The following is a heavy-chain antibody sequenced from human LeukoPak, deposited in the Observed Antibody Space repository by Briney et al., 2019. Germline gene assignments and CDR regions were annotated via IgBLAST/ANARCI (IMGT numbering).Heavy chain of an antibody. J-gene: IGHJ4*02. Sequence: NPSETLSLTCTVSGGSISSYYWSWIRQPPGKGLEWIGYIYYSGSTNYNPSLKSRVTISVDTSKNQFSLKLSSVTAADTAVYYCAKGADIVVVPAAIGYWGQGTLVTVSS. CDR1: GGSISSYY. D-gene: IGHD2-2*02. V-gene: IGHV4-59*01. CDR2: IYYSGST. CDR3: AKGADIVVVPAAIGY.